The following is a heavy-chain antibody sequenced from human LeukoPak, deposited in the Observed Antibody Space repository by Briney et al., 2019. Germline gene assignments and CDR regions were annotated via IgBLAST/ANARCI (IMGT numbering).Heavy chain of an antibody. D-gene: IGHD2-2*01. V-gene: IGHV3-48*02. CDR1: GFTFSSYN. CDR3: ARAKVVPAAVYNWFDP. CDR2: ISSSSSTI. Sequence: GGSLRLSCAASGFTFSSYNMNWVRQAPGKGLEWVSYISSSSSTIYYADSVKGRFTISRDNAKNSLYLQMNSLRDEDTAVYYCARAKVVPAAVYNWFDPWGQGTLVTVSS. J-gene: IGHJ5*02.